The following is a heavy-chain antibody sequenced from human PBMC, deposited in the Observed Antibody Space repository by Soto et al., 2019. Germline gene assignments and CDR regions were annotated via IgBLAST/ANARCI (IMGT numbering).Heavy chain of an antibody. Sequence: ASVKASCEVPGYTLTELSMHWVREAPGKGLEWMGGFDPEDGETIYAQKFQGRVTMTEDTSTDTAYMELSSLRSEDTAVYYCATVAASITIFGVVIKDRVWFDPWG. CDR3: ATVAASITIFGVVIKDRVWFDP. D-gene: IGHD3-3*01. CDR1: GYTLTELS. V-gene: IGHV1-24*01. J-gene: IGHJ5*02. CDR2: FDPEDGET.